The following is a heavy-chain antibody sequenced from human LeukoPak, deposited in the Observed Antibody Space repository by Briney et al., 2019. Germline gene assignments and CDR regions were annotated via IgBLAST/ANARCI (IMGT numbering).Heavy chain of an antibody. J-gene: IGHJ3*02. D-gene: IGHD6-19*01. V-gene: IGHV1-69*04. Sequence: SVKVSCKASGGTFSSYAISWVRQAPGQGLEWMGRIIPILGIANYAQKFQGRVTITADKSTSTAYMELSSLRSEDTAVYYCAREIQRSSGWFGVAFDIWGQGTMVTVSS. CDR2: IIPILGIA. CDR1: GGTFSSYA. CDR3: AREIQRSSGWFGVAFDI.